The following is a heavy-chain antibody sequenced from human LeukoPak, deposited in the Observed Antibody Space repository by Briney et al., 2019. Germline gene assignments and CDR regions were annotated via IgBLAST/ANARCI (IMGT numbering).Heavy chain of an antibody. CDR3: VTDLVIKGYFDY. CDR2: INSDGSST. V-gene: IGHV3-74*01. CDR1: GFTFSSYW. D-gene: IGHD2-21*01. J-gene: IGHJ4*02. Sequence: PGGSLRLSCAASGFTFSSYWMHWVRQAPGKGLVWVSRINSDGSSTSYADSVKGRFTISRDNAKNTLYLQMNSLKTEDTAVYYCVTDLVIKGYFDYWGQGALVTVSS.